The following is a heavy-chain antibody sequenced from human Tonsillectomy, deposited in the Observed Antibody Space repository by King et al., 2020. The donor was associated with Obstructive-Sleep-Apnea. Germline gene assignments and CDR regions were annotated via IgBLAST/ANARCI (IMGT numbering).Heavy chain of an antibody. Sequence: QLVQSGAEVKKPGASVKVSCKASGYTFTNYYMHWVRQAPGQGLEWMGIIDPSGGTTSYAQKFQGRVTMTRDTSTSTVYMELSSLRSEDTAFYYCARGVSSSTYCFIPYYFDYWGQGTLVTVSS. CDR3: ARGVSSSTYCFIPYYFDY. V-gene: IGHV1-46*03. CDR2: IDPSGGTT. D-gene: IGHD2-2*01. J-gene: IGHJ4*02. CDR1: GYTFTNYY.